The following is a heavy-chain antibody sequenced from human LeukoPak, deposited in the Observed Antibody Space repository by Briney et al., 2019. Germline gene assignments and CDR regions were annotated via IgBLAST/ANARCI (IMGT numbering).Heavy chain of an antibody. D-gene: IGHD3-22*01. V-gene: IGHV3-11*06. CDR3: ARTRSSGYLTFDY. J-gene: IGHJ4*02. Sequence: GGSLRPSCVASGSIFSDYYMSCICQAPGKGLEFVSYITNSGNSKSYADSVKGRFTISRDNTKNSLYLQMNGLRAEDTAVYYCARTRSSGYLTFDYWGQGILVTVSS. CDR2: ITNSGNSK. CDR1: GSIFSDYY.